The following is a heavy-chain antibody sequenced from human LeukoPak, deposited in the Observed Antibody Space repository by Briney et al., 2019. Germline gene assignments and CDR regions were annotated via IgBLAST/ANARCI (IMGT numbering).Heavy chain of an antibody. CDR2: INPNSGGT. V-gene: IGHV1-2*02. CDR3: ARDHYYDFWSGYHTSPDLFDY. D-gene: IGHD3-3*01. CDR1: GYTFTGYY. Sequence: ASVKVSCKASGYTFTGYYMHWVRQAPGQGLEWMGWINPNSGGTNYAQKFRGRVTITADKSTSTAYMELSSLRSEDTAVHYCARDHYYDFWSGYHTSPDLFDYWGQGTLVTVSS. J-gene: IGHJ4*02.